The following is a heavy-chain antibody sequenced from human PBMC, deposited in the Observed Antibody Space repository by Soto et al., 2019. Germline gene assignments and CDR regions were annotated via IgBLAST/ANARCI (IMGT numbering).Heavy chain of an antibody. J-gene: IGHJ5*02. V-gene: IGHV4-39*01. D-gene: IGHD2-15*01. CDR3: ATPLGYCSGGSCWNWFDP. Sequence: PSETLSLTCTVSGGSISSSSYYWGWIRQPPGKGLEWIGSIYYSGSTYYNPSLKSRVTISVDTSKNQFSLKLSSVTAADTAVYYCATPLGYCSGGSCWNWFDPWGQGTLVTVSS. CDR1: GGSISSSSYY. CDR2: IYYSGST.